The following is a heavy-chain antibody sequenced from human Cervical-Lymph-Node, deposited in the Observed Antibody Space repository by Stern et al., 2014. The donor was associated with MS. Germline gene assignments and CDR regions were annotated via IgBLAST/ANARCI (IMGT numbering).Heavy chain of an antibody. CDR2: IKQDGSEK. CDR3: ARDLLGATVFDY. CDR1: GFTFSSYW. D-gene: IGHD1-26*01. V-gene: IGHV3-7*01. Sequence: EVQLVESGGGLVQPGGSLRLSCATSGFTFSSYWMSWVRQAPGKGLEGVANIKQDGSEKYYVDSVKGRFTISRDNAKNSLYLQMNSLRAEDTAVYYCARDLLGATVFDYWGQGTLVTVSS. J-gene: IGHJ4*02.